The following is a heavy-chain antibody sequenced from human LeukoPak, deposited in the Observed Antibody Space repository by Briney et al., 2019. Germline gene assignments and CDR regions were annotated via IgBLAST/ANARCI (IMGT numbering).Heavy chain of an antibody. D-gene: IGHD6-13*01. CDR3: ARAEPGIAFPNRINRFDP. CDR2: INPNSGGT. CDR1: GYTFTGYY. Sequence: GASVKVSCKASGYTFTGYYMHWVRQAPGQGLEWMGWINPNSGGTNYAQKFQGRVTMTRDTSISTAYMELSRLRSDDTAVYYCARAEPGIAFPNRINRFDPWGRGTLVTVSS. V-gene: IGHV1-2*02. J-gene: IGHJ5*02.